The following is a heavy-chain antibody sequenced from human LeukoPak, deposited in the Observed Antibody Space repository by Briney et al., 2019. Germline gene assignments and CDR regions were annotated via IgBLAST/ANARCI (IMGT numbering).Heavy chain of an antibody. CDR1: GFTFDDYA. Sequence: GGSLRLSCAASGFTFDDYAMHWVRQAPGKGLEWVSGISWNSGSIGYADSVKGRFTISRDNAKNSLYLQMNSLRAEDTAVYYCAKAGDFGVVVPAAIYGSFDYWGQGTLVTVSS. J-gene: IGHJ4*02. D-gene: IGHD2-2*01. CDR2: ISWNSGSI. CDR3: AKAGDFGVVVPAAIYGSFDY. V-gene: IGHV3-9*01.